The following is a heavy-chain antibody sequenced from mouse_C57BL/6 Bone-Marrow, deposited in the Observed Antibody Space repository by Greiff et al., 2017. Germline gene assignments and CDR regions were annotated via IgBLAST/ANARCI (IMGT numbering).Heavy chain of an antibody. CDR3: ARGENGVRYDGDY. Sequence: QVQLQQSGAELVKPGASVKISCKASGYTFTDYWMHWVKQRPGQGLEWIGRIYPGDGDTNYNQKFKGKATMTADKSSSTAYLQLSSLTSEDSAVYFCARGENGVRYDGDYWGQGTAGTVSA. CDR1: GYTFTDYW. CDR2: IYPGDGDT. V-gene: IGHV1-77*01. J-gene: IGHJ4*01. D-gene: IGHD2-12*01.